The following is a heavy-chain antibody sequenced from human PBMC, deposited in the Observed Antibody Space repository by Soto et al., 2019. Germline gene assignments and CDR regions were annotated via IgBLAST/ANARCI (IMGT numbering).Heavy chain of an antibody. V-gene: IGHV4-4*07. CDR2: IHTSGST. CDR3: AETTISYHDVWTGYYDRDGYSYGMAV. CDR1: GSSIRSYY. D-gene: IGHD3-3*01. J-gene: IGHJ6*02. Sequence: SESLSLTCTVSGSSIRSYYWSWIRQPAGKGVEWIGRIHTSGSTNFNPSLKSRVTISVDTSKNQFSLRLSSVTAADTAVYCCAETTISYHDVWTGYYDRDGYSYGMAVWGPGTTVTVSS.